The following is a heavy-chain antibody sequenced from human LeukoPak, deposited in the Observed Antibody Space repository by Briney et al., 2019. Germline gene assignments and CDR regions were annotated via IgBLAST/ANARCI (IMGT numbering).Heavy chain of an antibody. CDR2: IRGKGFSDPP. Sequence: GGSLRLSCAASGFTFSTYTMIWVRQASGKGLEWVGRIRGKGFSDPPAYAASVKDRFTISRDDSESTAYLQMNSLKAEDTAVYYCTVPQSGGNWFDPWGPGTQVTVSS. J-gene: IGHJ5*02. V-gene: IGHV3-73*01. D-gene: IGHD3-16*01. CDR1: GFTFSTYT. CDR3: TVPQSGGNWFDP.